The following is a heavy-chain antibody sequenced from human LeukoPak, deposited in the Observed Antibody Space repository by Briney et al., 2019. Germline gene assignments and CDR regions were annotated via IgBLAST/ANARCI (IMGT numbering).Heavy chain of an antibody. Sequence: SETLSLTCTVSGGSISSSSYYWGWIRQPPGKGLEWIGSIYYSGSTYYNPSLKSRVTISVDTSKNQFSLKLSSVTAADTAVYYCARLPAGSGSLSYFDYWGQGTLPPSPQ. D-gene: IGHD3-10*01. CDR3: ARLPAGSGSLSYFDY. CDR1: GGSISSSSYY. J-gene: IGHJ4*02. CDR2: IYYSGST. V-gene: IGHV4-39*01.